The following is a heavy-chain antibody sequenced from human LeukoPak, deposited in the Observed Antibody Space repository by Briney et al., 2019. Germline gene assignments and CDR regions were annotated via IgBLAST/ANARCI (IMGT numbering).Heavy chain of an antibody. CDR3: AHPGGSTMVRGVISVTPPWFDP. V-gene: IGHV3-23*01. D-gene: IGHD3-10*01. Sequence: GGSLRLSCAASGFTFSSYPMSWVRQAPGKGLEWVSAISGSGDSTYYADSVKGRFTIPRDNSKNTLYLQMNSLRAEDTAVYYCAHPGGSTMVRGVISVTPPWFDPWGQGTLVTVSS. J-gene: IGHJ5*02. CDR2: ISGSGDST. CDR1: GFTFSSYP.